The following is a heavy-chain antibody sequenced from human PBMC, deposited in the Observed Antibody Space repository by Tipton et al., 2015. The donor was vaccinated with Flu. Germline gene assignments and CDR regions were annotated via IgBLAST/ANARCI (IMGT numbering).Heavy chain of an antibody. D-gene: IGHD7-27*01. V-gene: IGHV3-7*01. Sequence: SLRLSCAASGFTFSNYWMTWVRQAPGKGLEWVAKIKEDGSDKYCVDSVEGRFTISRDNARSSLYLQMNSLRAEDTAVYYCARDTWGPDYWGQGTLVIVSS. J-gene: IGHJ4*02. CDR1: GFTFSNYW. CDR2: IKEDGSDK. CDR3: ARDTWGPDY.